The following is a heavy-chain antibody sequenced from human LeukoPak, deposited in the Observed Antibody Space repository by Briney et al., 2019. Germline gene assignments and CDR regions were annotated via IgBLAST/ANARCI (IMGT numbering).Heavy chain of an antibody. V-gene: IGHV4-59*01. CDR1: GGSISSYY. CDR2: IYYSGST. J-gene: IGHJ4*02. CDR3: ARVKSGSGSLDFDY. Sequence: SETLSLTRTVSGGSISSYYWSWIRQPPGKGLEWIGYIYYSGSTNYNPSLKSRVTISVDTSKNQFSLKLSSVTAADTAVYYCARVKSGSGSLDFDYWGQGTLVTVSS. D-gene: IGHD1-26*01.